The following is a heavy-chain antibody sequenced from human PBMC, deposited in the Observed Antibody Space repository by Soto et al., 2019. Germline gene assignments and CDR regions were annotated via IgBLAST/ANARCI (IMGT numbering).Heavy chain of an antibody. CDR2: IKQDGSEK. Sequence: GGSLRLSCAASGFTFSSYWMSWVRQAPGKGLEWVANIKQDGSEKYYVDSVKGRFTISRDNAKNSLYLQMNSLRAEDTAVYYCARVQSDIVVVETFDPWGQGTLVTVSS. D-gene: IGHD2-15*01. CDR3: ARVQSDIVVVETFDP. CDR1: GFTFSSYW. J-gene: IGHJ5*02. V-gene: IGHV3-7*05.